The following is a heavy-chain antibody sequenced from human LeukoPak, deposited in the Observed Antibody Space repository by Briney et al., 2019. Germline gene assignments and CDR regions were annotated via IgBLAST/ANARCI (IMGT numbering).Heavy chain of an antibody. CDR2: MKEDGSHR. D-gene: IGHD7-27*01. V-gene: IGHV3-7*01. CDR1: GFSFSSSW. Sequence: GGSLRLSCAASGFSFSSSWMTWIRQAPGKGLEWVASMKEDGSHRDYVDSVKGRFAISRDNAKNSLYLQMSTLRAEDTAVYYCARDPLNGALDYWGQGTLVTVAS. CDR3: ARDPLNGALDY. J-gene: IGHJ4*02.